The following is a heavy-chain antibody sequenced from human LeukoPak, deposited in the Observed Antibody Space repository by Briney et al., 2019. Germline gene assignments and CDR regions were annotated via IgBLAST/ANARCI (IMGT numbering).Heavy chain of an antibody. Sequence: GASVKVSCKASGGTFSSSAIIWVRQAPGQGLEWMGGIIPIFDTRNYAQKFQGRFTITADKSTSTAYMELSSLRYEDTAMYYCAREGVGGLRLRNPTSGWYFALWGRGTLVTVSS. CDR3: AREGVGGLRLRNPTSGWYFAL. CDR2: IIPIFDTR. V-gene: IGHV1-69*06. D-gene: IGHD5-12*01. CDR1: GGTFSSSA. J-gene: IGHJ2*01.